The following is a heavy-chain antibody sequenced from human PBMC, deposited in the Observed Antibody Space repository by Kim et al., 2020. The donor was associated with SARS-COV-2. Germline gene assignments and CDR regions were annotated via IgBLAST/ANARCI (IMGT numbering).Heavy chain of an antibody. V-gene: IGHV1-69*01. CDR3: ARGGSVGATTHFDY. Sequence: AQKFQGRVTITADESTSTAYMELSSLRSEDTAVYYCARGGSVGATTHFDYWGQGTLVTVSS. J-gene: IGHJ4*02. D-gene: IGHD1-26*01.